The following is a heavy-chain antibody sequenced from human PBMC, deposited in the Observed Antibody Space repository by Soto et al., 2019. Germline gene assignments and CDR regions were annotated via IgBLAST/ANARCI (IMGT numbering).Heavy chain of an antibody. CDR1: GFTFSGYA. Sequence: GGSLRLSCAASGFTFSGYAMSWVRQAPGKGLEWVSAISGSGGSTYYADSVKGRFTISRDNSKNTLYLQMNSLRAENRAVYYWAKDDRISDVLLRFGELLAFDIWGQGTMVTVSS. V-gene: IGHV3-23*01. J-gene: IGHJ3*02. D-gene: IGHD3-10*01. CDR3: AKDDRISDVLLRFGELLAFDI. CDR2: ISGSGGST.